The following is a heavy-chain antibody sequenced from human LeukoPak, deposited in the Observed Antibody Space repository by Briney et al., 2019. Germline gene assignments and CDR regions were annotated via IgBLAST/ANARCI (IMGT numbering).Heavy chain of an antibody. J-gene: IGHJ4*02. V-gene: IGHV3-21*01. CDR3: ATISSGWLFDY. D-gene: IGHD6-19*01. CDR2: ISSSSSYI. Sequence: GGSLTLSCAASGFTFSSYSMNWVRQAPGKGLEWVSSISSSSSYIYYADSVKGRFTISRDNAKNSLYLQMNSLRAEDTAVYYCATISSGWLFDYWGQGTLVTVSS. CDR1: GFTFSSYS.